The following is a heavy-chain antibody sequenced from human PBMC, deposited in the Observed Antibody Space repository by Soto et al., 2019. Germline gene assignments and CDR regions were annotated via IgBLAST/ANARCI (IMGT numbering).Heavy chain of an antibody. CDR2: IKEDGSEI. CDR3: VRDMYWVAPFDY. Sequence: EVQLVESGGGVVQPGGSLRLSCAASGFTFSSYWMSWVRQAPGKGLEWVANIKEDGSEIYYVDSVKGRFTISRDNAKNSLHLQMNSLRAEDTAVYPCVRDMYWVAPFDYWGQGTLVTVSS. V-gene: IGHV3-7*01. CDR1: GFTFSSYW. D-gene: IGHD2-8*02. J-gene: IGHJ4*02.